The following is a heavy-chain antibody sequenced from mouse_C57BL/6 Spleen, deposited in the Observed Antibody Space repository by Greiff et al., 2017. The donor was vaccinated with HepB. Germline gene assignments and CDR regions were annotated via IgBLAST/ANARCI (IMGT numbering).Heavy chain of an antibody. CDR2: IYPGDGDT. CDR3: ARGDAECRDYAMDD. V-gene: IGHV1-82*01. J-gene: IGHJ4*01. CDR1: GYAFSSSW. Sequence: QVQLKQSGPELVKPGASVKISCKASGYAFSSSWMNWVKQRPGKGLEWIGRIYPGDGDTKYNGKFKGKATLTADKSSSKAYMQLSSRTSEDSAVYFCARGDAECRDYAMDDWGQGATGTVSS. D-gene: IGHD3-3*01.